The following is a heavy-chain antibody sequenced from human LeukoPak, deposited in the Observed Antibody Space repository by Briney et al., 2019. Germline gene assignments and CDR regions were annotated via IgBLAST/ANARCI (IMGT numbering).Heavy chain of an antibody. J-gene: IGHJ5*02. Sequence: GGSLRLSCAASGFTFSDHYMDWFRQAPGKGLEWVGRIRHKADGYTTEYAASVKGRFTISRDDSKNSLYLQMNSLKTEDTAVYYCARGALAAGERLKNNWFDPWGQGTLVTVSS. CDR2: IRHKADGYTT. CDR1: GFTFSDHY. V-gene: IGHV3-72*01. CDR3: ARGALAAGERLKNNWFDP. D-gene: IGHD6-13*01.